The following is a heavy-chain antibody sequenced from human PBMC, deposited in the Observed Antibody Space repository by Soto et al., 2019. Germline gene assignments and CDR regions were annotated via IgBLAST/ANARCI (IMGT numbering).Heavy chain of an antibody. CDR2: ISGSGFTI. CDR3: ARNTLSAAGSDNYGLDV. D-gene: IGHD6-13*01. Sequence: QVQLVESGGGLVKPGGSLRLSCAASGFTFSDHYMSWIRQAPGMGLAWVAYISGSGFTIYNADSVKGRFTISRDTAKNSLYLQMDSLRAEDTAVYYCARNTLSAAGSDNYGLDVWGRGTTVAVSS. CDR1: GFTFSDHY. V-gene: IGHV3-11*01. J-gene: IGHJ6*02.